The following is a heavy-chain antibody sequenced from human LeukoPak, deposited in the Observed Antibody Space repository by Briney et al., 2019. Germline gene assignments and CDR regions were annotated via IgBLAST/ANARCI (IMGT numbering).Heavy chain of an antibody. V-gene: IGHV3-23*01. Sequence: GGSVRLSCAASGFTFSSYAMSWVRQAPGKGLEWVSAISGSGGSTFYADSVKGRFTISRDNSKNTLYLQMNSLRAEDPAVYYCAKGARDYYYSMDVWGKGTTVTVSS. CDR3: AKGARDYYYSMDV. J-gene: IGHJ6*03. CDR2: ISGSGGST. CDR1: GFTFSSYA.